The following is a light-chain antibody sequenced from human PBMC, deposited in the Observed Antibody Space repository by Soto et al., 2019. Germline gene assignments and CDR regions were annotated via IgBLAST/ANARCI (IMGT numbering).Light chain of an antibody. Sequence: EIVLPQSPATLSLTPGERATLSCRASQSVSSNLAWYQQKPGQAPRLLIYDASNRATGIPARFSGSGSGTDFPLTISSLEPEDFAVYYCQQRTNWLITFGQGTRLEIK. CDR2: DAS. CDR1: QSVSSN. V-gene: IGKV3-11*01. J-gene: IGKJ5*01. CDR3: QQRTNWLIT.